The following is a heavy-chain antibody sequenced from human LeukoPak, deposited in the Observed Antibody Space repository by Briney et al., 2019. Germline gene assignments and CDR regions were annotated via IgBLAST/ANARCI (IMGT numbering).Heavy chain of an antibody. J-gene: IGHJ4*02. CDR1: GGPFSRYA. CDR2: IIPIFGTA. V-gene: IGHV1-69*01. CDR3: ASPRHTYYYDSSGYTLGY. D-gene: IGHD3-22*01. Sequence: SVTVSCNASGGPFSRYAISWVREAPGQGLEWMGGIIPIFGTANYAQKFQGRVTITADESTSTAYMELSSLRSEDTAVYYCASPRHTYYYDSSGYTLGYWGQGTLVTVSS.